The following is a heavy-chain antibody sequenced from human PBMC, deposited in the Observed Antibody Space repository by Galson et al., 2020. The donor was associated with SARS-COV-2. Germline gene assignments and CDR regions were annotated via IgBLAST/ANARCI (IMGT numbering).Heavy chain of an antibody. CDR1: GFTFSSYT. CDR2: MSHDGNRK. D-gene: IGHD2-21*02. Sequence: GGSLRLSCEATGFTFSSYTMIWVRQTPARGLEWVSLMSHDGNRKLYVDSVKGRFSMSRDNVKKTLYLQMNTLRTEDMAVYYCARHVGAVTAANSFYHGLDVWGPGTTVTVSS. CDR3: ARHVGAVTAANSFYHGLDV. J-gene: IGHJ6*02. V-gene: IGHV3-30*04.